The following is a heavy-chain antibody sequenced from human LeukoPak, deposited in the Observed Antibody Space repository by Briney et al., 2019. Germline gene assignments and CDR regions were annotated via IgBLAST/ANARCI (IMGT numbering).Heavy chain of an antibody. CDR3: ARQSVVAGDFDV. J-gene: IGHJ3*01. V-gene: IGHV5-51*01. CDR1: GYSFIAYR. CDR2: IYPSDSDT. Sequence: GESLKISCKGSGYSFIAYRIGWVRQMPGKGLEWMGIIYPSDSDTRYSPSFQGQVTFSADKSISTAYLQWSSLKASDTAMYYCARQSVVAGDFDVWGQGTMVTVSS. D-gene: IGHD2-15*01.